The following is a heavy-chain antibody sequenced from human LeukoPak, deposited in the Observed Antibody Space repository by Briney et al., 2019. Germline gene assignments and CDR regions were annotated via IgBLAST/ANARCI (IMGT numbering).Heavy chain of an antibody. Sequence: SVKVSCKASGGTFSSYAISWVRQAPGQGLEWMGGIIPIFGTANYAQRFQGRVTITADESTSTAYMELSSLRSEDTAVYYCARQIVKGIMRDKIDYWGQGTLVTVSS. J-gene: IGHJ4*02. CDR3: ARQIVKGIMRDKIDY. CDR2: IIPIFGTA. CDR1: GGTFSSYA. V-gene: IGHV1-69*13. D-gene: IGHD5-24*01.